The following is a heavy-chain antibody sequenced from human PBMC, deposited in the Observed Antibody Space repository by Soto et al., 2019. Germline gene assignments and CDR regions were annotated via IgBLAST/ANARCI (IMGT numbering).Heavy chain of an antibody. Sequence: GGSLRLSCTASGFTFSSYGMSWVRQAPGKGPEWVAYISPDGSHKNSMDSVKGQFTISRDNAKNSLFLQMDSLTVEDTAVYFCASAHHWGKGTTVTVSS. J-gene: IGHJ6*04. CDR2: ISPDGSHK. V-gene: IGHV3-7*01. CDR1: GFTFSSYG. CDR3: ASAHH.